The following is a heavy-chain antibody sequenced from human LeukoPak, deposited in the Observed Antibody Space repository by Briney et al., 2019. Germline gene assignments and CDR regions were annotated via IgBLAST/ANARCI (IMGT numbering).Heavy chain of an antibody. J-gene: IGHJ4*02. CDR3: ARLGLRGSGTYYFFDY. D-gene: IGHD3-10*01. CDR2: IDPNTGDT. V-gene: IGHV1-2*06. CDR1: GQSLTGYF. Sequence: ASVKVSCKASGQSLTGYFIHWVRQAPGQGLEWVGRIDPNTGDTTYAQNFQGRVTVTSATSISTAYMELSRLTSDDTAVYFCARLGLRGSGTYYFFDYWGQGTLVTVSS.